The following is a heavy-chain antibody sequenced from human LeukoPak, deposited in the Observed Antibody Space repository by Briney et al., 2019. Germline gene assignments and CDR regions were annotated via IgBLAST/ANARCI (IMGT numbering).Heavy chain of an antibody. CDR2: ITGGGDDT. D-gene: IGHD6-6*01. V-gene: IGHV3-23*01. CDR1: GFTFSTYA. Sequence: GRSLRLSCTASGFTFSTYAMSWVRQAPGKGLEWFSAITGGGDDTYYADSVKGRFTISRDNSKNTLYLQMNSLRVEDTAVYYCAKGSSSSRPYYFDCWGQGALVTVSS. CDR3: AKGSSSSRPYYFDC. J-gene: IGHJ4*02.